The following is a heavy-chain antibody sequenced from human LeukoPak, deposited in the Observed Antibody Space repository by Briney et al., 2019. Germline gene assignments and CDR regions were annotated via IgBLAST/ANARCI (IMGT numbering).Heavy chain of an antibody. CDR3: AKVSRYDFWSGYFDY. CDR2: ISSSGSTI. D-gene: IGHD3-3*01. CDR1: GFTFSDYY. V-gene: IGHV3-11*04. Sequence: GGSLRLSCAASGFTFSDYYMSWIRQAPGKGLEWVSYISSSGSTIYYADSVKGRFTISRDNSKNTLYLQMNSLRAEDTAVYYCAKVSRYDFWSGYFDYWGQGTLVTVSS. J-gene: IGHJ4*02.